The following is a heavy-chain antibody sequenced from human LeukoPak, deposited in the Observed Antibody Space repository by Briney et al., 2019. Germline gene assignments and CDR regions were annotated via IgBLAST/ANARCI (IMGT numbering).Heavy chain of an antibody. CDR3: ARGFSYSSSSFDY. CDR1: GGSISSYY. D-gene: IGHD6-6*01. CDR2: IYYSGST. Sequence: SETLSLTCTVSGGSISSYYWSWIRQPPGKGLEWIGYIYYSGSTSYNPSLKSRVTISVDTSKNQFSLKLSSVTAADTAVYYCARGFSYSSSSFDYWGQGTLVTVSS. J-gene: IGHJ4*02. V-gene: IGHV4-59*01.